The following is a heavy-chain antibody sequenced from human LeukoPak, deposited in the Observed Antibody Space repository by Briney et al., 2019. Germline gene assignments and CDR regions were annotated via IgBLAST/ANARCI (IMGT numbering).Heavy chain of an antibody. J-gene: IGHJ3*02. CDR1: GGSISNYY. CDR3: ARGHFYDSSSGYHDTFDM. Sequence: SETLSLTCTVSGGSISNYYWGWIRQPPGKGLEWIGSIYYSGSTYYNPSLKSRVTISVDTSKNQFSLKLSSVTAADTAVYYCARGHFYDSSSGYHDTFDMWGQGTMVTVSS. D-gene: IGHD3-22*01. V-gene: IGHV4-39*07. CDR2: IYYSGST.